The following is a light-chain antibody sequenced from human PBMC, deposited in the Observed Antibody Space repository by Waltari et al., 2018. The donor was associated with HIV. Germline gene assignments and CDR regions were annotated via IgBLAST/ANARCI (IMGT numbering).Light chain of an antibody. CDR1: SRYVGNYNL. CDR3: CSYGGSSTWV. J-gene: IGLJ3*02. Sequence: QSALTQPASVSGSPGQSITISCPGTSRYVGNYNLVSWYQQYPGKAPKLMIYEAVKRPSGVSNRISASKSGNTASLTISGLQAEDEADYYCCSYGGSSTWVFGGGTKLTVL. V-gene: IGLV2-23*01. CDR2: EAV.